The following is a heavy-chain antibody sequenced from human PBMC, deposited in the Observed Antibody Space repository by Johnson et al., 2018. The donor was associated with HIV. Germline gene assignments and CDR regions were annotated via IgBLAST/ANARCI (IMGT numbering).Heavy chain of an antibody. Sequence: QMLLVESGGGVVQPGRSLRLSCAASGFTFSSYAMHWVRQAPGKGLEWVAVIWYDGSNKYYADSVKGRFTISRDNSKNTLYLQMNSLRAEDTAVYYCAKDLRRGSGSYSDAFDIWGQGTMVTVSS. D-gene: IGHD1-26*01. CDR1: GFTFSSYA. J-gene: IGHJ3*02. CDR2: IWYDGSNK. CDR3: AKDLRRGSGSYSDAFDI. V-gene: IGHV3-33*06.